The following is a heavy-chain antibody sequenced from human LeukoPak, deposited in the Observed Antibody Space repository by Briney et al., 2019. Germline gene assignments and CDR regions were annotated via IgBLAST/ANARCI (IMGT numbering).Heavy chain of an antibody. V-gene: IGHV4-59*12. J-gene: IGHJ4*02. Sequence: SETLSLTCTVSGGSISSYYWSWIRQPPGKGLEWIGYIYYSGSTNYNPSLKSRVTISVDTSKNQFSLKLSSVTAADTAVYYCASTRGYYDSSGYYQYYFDYWGQGTLVTVSS. D-gene: IGHD3-22*01. CDR2: IYYSGST. CDR1: GGSISSYY. CDR3: ASTRGYYDSSGYYQYYFDY.